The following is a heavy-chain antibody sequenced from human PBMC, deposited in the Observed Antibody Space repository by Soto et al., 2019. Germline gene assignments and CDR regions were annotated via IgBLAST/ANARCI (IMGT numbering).Heavy chain of an antibody. D-gene: IGHD4-17*01. CDR1: GGSISSGGYY. CDR3: ARDRRGYGDCDY. J-gene: IGHJ4*02. CDR2: IYNTGST. Sequence: QVQLQESGPGLVKPSQTLPLTCTVSGGSISSGGYYWTWIRQHPGKGLEWIGNIYNTGSTYYNPSLRSRVTLSLDMSKNQFSLNLNSVTAADTAVYYCARDRRGYGDCDYWGQGTLVTVSS. V-gene: IGHV4-31*03.